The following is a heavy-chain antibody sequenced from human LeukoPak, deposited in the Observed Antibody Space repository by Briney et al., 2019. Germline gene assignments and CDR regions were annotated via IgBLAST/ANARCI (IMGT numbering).Heavy chain of an antibody. CDR3: ARDRAPTYYFDY. Sequence: ASVKVSCKASGYTFTSYYMHWVRQAPGQGLEWMGIINPSGGSTSYSQKFQGRVTMTRDTSTSTVYMELSSLRSEDTAVYYCARDRAPTYYFDYWGQGTLVTVSS. J-gene: IGHJ4*02. V-gene: IGHV1-46*01. D-gene: IGHD1-26*01. CDR2: INPSGGST. CDR1: GYTFTSYY.